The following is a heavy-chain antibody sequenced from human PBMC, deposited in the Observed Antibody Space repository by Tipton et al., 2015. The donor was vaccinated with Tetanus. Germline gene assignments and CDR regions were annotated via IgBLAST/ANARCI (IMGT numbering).Heavy chain of an antibody. V-gene: IGHV3-30*04. CDR3: ATWGQLAHKWFDP. Sequence: SLRLSCAASEFTFNMFPMHWVRQAPGKGLEWVAVISYDGRNKYYTDSVKGRFTISRANSKNTLYLQMDSLRPEDTGVYYCATWGQLAHKWFDPWGQGTLVTVSS. J-gene: IGHJ5*02. D-gene: IGHD2-2*01. CDR2: ISYDGRNK. CDR1: EFTFNMFP.